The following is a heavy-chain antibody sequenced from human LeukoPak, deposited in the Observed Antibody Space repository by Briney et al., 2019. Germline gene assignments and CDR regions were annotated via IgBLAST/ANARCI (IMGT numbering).Heavy chain of an antibody. D-gene: IGHD5-24*01. V-gene: IGHV3-23*01. Sequence: TGGSLRLSCAASGFSFSGAAMTWVRQAPGKGLEWVSLIGTIGYSTYYADSVKGRFTISRDNSKNTLSLQMNSLRVEDTAIYYCAKDIQLSTWGLGTMVTVSS. CDR2: IGTIGYST. CDR1: GFSFSGAA. J-gene: IGHJ3*01. CDR3: AKDIQLST.